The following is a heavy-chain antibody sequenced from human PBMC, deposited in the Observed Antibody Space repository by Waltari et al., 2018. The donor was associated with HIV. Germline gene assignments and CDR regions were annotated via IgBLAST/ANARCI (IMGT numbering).Heavy chain of an antibody. J-gene: IGHJ3*02. V-gene: IGHV3-23*01. CDR3: AKSGYKGVAVANTGAFDI. Sequence: FSNYAMTWVRQAPEKGPEWVSSISASGDSTYYADSVKGRFTISRDNSKKTMYLQMNSLRVEDTAVYYCAKSGYKGVAVANTGAFDIWGQGTMVTVS. CDR1: FSNYA. CDR2: ISASGDST. D-gene: IGHD6-19*01.